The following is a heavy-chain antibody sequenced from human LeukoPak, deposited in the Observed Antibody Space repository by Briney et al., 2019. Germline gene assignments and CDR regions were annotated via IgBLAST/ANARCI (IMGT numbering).Heavy chain of an antibody. J-gene: IGHJ4*02. CDR2: IYSGGTT. V-gene: IGHV3-53*01. Sequence: GGSLRLSCAASRFSVSTTYMSWVRQAPGKGLVWVSVIYSGGTTYYADSVKGRFTISRDNSKNTLYLQMNRLRAEDTAVYYCARGRYGSGSYEDWGQGALVTVSS. D-gene: IGHD3-10*01. CDR3: ARGRYGSGSYED. CDR1: RFSVSTTY.